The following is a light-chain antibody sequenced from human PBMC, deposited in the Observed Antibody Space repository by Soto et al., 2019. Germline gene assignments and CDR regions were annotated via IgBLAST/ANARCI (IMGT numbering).Light chain of an antibody. Sequence: DIQMTQSPSSLSASVGDRVTITCRASQIISTYLNWYQQRAGLAPRLLIYAASSLQSGVPPRFSSSGSGTDFTLTISSLQPEDFATYFCQQTYSAPPTFGQGTKVDIK. CDR2: AAS. CDR3: QQTYSAPPT. CDR1: QIISTY. J-gene: IGKJ1*01. V-gene: IGKV1-39*01.